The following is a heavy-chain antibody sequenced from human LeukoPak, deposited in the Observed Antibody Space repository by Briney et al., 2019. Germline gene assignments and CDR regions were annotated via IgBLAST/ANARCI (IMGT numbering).Heavy chain of an antibody. V-gene: IGHV4-59*01. D-gene: IGHD3-16*02. CDR1: GGSMSSYY. Sequence: SETLSLTCTVSGGSMSSYYWIWIRQPPGKGLEWIGYIYYSGITNYNPSVKSRVTISVDTSKNQFSLKLSSVTAADTALYYCARGSKMITLAGVIANLDSWGQGTLVAVSS. J-gene: IGHJ4*02. CDR2: IYYSGIT. CDR3: ARGSKMITLAGVIANLDS.